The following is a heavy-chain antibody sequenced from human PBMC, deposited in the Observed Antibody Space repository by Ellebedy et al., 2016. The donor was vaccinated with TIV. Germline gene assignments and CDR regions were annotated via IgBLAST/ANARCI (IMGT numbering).Heavy chain of an antibody. CDR1: GYSFTSYW. D-gene: IGHD2-2*01. CDR3: ARLGLPAVPLNWFDP. J-gene: IGHJ5*02. V-gene: IGHV5-51*01. CDR2: IYPYDSDT. Sequence: GGSLRLSCKGSGYSFTSYWIGWVRQMPGKGLEWMGIIYPYDSDTRYSPSFQGQVTMSVDKSISTAYLQWSSLKASDTAVYYCARLGLPAVPLNWFDPWGQGTLVTVSS.